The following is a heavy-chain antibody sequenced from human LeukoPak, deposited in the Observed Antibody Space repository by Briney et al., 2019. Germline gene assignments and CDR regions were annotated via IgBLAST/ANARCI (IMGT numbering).Heavy chain of an antibody. D-gene: IGHD2-15*01. CDR3: ARAAATDY. CDR1: GYTFTSYY. J-gene: IGHJ4*02. Sequence: GASVKVSCKASGYTFTSYYMHWVRQAPGQGPEWMGWISAYNGNTNYAQKLQGRVTMTTDTSTSTAYMELRSLRSDDTAVYYCARAAATDYWGQGTLVTVSS. CDR2: ISAYNGNT. V-gene: IGHV1-18*04.